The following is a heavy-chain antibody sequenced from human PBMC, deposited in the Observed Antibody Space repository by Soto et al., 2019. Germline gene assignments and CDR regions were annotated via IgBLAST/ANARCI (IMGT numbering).Heavy chain of an antibody. CDR3: ARDPNSSSPPANNWFDP. CDR1: GFNFITYS. CDR2: ISSSSSTI. J-gene: IGHJ5*02. V-gene: IGHV3-48*02. Sequence: AGGSLRLSCAVSGFNFITYSLSWVRQAPGKGLEWVASISSSSSTIYYADSVKGRFTISRDNAKNSLYLQMNSLRDEDTAVYYCARDPNSSSPPANNWFDPWGQGTLVSVSS. D-gene: IGHD6-6*01.